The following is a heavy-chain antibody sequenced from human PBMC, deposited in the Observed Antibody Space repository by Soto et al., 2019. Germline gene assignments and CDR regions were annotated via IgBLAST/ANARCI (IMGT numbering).Heavy chain of an antibody. D-gene: IGHD3-10*01. CDR3: ARGVRGHYGFDV. CDR2: IKFDGSSA. J-gene: IGHJ3*01. Sequence: EVQLVESGGGLVQPGESLRLSCAASGFTFSDYWIHWVRQALGKGLVWVSRIKFDGSSANYADSVKGRFTISRDNAKDTVYLQMNSLGAEDTAVYYCARGVRGHYGFDVWGQGTMVTVSS. V-gene: IGHV3-74*01. CDR1: GFTFSDYW.